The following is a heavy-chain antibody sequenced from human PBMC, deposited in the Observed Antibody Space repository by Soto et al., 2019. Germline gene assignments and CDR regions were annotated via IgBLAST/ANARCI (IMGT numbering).Heavy chain of an antibody. D-gene: IGHD6-19*01. J-gene: IGHJ4*02. CDR1: GGSISSSSYY. CDR3: ARTPSSGWFNYYFDY. V-gene: IGHV4-39*01. CDR2: IYYSGST. Sequence: QLQLQESGPGLVKPSETLSLTCTVSGGSISSSSYYWGWIRQPPGKGLEWIGSIYYSGSTYYNPSLKSRVTISVDTSKNQCALKLSSVTAADTAVYYCARTPSSGWFNYYFDYWGQGTLVTVSS.